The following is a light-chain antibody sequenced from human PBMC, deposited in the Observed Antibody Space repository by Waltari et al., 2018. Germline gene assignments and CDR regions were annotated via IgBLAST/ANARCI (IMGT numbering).Light chain of an antibody. CDR3: QQYGRSPWT. Sequence: FVLTQSPGTLSLSPGERVTLSCRASQSVSSNYLAWYQQKPGQAPRLLIYDASNTATRIADRFSGSGSGTDFTLTISRLEPEDVAVYYCQQYGRSPWTFGQGTKVEIK. CDR2: DAS. V-gene: IGKV3-20*01. J-gene: IGKJ1*01. CDR1: QSVSSNY.